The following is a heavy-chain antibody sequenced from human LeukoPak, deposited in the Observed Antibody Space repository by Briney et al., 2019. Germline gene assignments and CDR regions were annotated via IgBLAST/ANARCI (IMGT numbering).Heavy chain of an antibody. J-gene: IGHJ4*02. Sequence: MSGGSLRLSCAASGFTFSSYSMNWVRQAPGKGLEWVSSISSSSSYIYYADSVKGRFTISRDNAKNSLYLQMNSLSAEDTAVYYCASYYYGSGSSPDYWGQGTLVTVSS. CDR3: ASYYYGSGSSPDY. CDR2: ISSSSSYI. V-gene: IGHV3-21*01. D-gene: IGHD3-10*01. CDR1: GFTFSSYS.